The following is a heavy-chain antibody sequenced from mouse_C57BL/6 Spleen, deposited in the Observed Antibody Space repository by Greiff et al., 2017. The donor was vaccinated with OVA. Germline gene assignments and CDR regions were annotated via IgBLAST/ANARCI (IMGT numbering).Heavy chain of an antibody. Sequence: QVQLQQPGAELVTPGSSVNLSCKASGYTFTSSWMHWVPPRPTHGLDWIGNIDPSDRATPYNQKFKPKAPLPVDTSSSTAYMQLSSLTAEDSAVYYCARLENWYFDVWGTGTTVTVSS. CDR3: ARLENWYFDV. J-gene: IGHJ1*03. V-gene: IGHV1-52*01. CDR1: GYTFTSSW. CDR2: IDPSDRAT.